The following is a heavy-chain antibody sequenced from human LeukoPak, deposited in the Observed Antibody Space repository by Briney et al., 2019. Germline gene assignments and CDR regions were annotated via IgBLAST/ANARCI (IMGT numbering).Heavy chain of an antibody. V-gene: IGHV1-69*01. J-gene: IGHJ4*02. Sequence: ASVKVSCKASGGTFSSYAISWVRQAPGQGLEWMGGIIPIFGTANYAQKFQGRVTITADESTSTAYMELSSLRSEDTAVYYCARDPRIGVAGYFDYWGQGTLVTVSS. CDR3: ARDPRIGVAGYFDY. CDR1: GGTFSSYA. D-gene: IGHD6-19*01. CDR2: IIPIFGTA.